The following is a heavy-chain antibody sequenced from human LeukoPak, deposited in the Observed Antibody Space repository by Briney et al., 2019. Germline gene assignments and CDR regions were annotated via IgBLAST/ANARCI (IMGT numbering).Heavy chain of an antibody. D-gene: IGHD1-14*01. J-gene: IGHJ6*02. CDR2: IYSGGST. V-gene: IGHV3-53*01. CDR3: ATSGPLNRGYYYGMDV. Sequence: GGSLRLSCAASGFTVSSNYMSWVRQAPGKGLEWVSVIYSGGSTYYADSVKGRFIISRGNSKNTLYLQMNSLGAEDTAVYYCATSGPLNRGYYYGMDVWGQGTTVTVSS. CDR1: GFTVSSNY.